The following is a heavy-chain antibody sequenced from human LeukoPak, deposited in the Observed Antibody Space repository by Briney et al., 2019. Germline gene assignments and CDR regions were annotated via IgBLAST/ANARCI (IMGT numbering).Heavy chain of an antibody. CDR1: GFTFSSYW. CDR3: ARGVDSAIDW. CDR2: INGDGRDK. Sequence: GGSLRLSCAASGFTFSSYWMNWVRQAPGKGLEWVANINGDGRDKYYVGSVRGRFTISRDNADNVLYLQMNGLRGDDTALYYCARGVDSAIDWWGQGTLVTVSS. V-gene: IGHV3-7*01. J-gene: IGHJ4*02. D-gene: IGHD3-9*01.